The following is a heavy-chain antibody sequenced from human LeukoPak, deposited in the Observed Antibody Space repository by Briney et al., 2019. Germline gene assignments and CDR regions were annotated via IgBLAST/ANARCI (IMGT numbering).Heavy chain of an antibody. CDR3: ASSSDSSGYYYGWFDP. J-gene: IGHJ5*02. D-gene: IGHD3-22*01. Sequence: ASVKVSCKASGGTFSSYAISWVRQAPGQGLEWVGGIIPIFGTANYAQKFQGRVTITTDESTSTAYMELSSLRSEDTAVYYCASSSDSSGYYYGWFDPWGQGTLVTVSS. CDR2: IIPIFGTA. CDR1: GGTFSSYA. V-gene: IGHV1-69*05.